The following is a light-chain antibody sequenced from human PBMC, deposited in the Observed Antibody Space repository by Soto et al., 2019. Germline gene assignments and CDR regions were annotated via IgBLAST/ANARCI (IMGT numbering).Light chain of an antibody. J-gene: IGKJ2*01. CDR2: GAS. CDR3: QQYGSSPPYT. V-gene: IGKV3-20*01. Sequence: EIVLTQSPGTLSLSPGERATLSCRASQSVSSSYLAWYQQKPGQAPRLLICGASSRATGIPDRFSGSGSGTDFTLTISRLEPEDSAVYYCQQYGSSPPYTFGQGTKLEIK. CDR1: QSVSSSY.